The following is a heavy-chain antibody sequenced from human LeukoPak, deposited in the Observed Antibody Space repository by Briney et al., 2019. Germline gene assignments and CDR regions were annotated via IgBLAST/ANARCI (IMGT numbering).Heavy chain of an antibody. Sequence: GGSLRLSCAGSGFTFRSYAMSWVRQSPVKGLEWVSAISGSGGSTYYADSVKGRFTISRDNSKNTLYLQMNSLRAEDTAVYYCAKDLAFGGVIATFDYWGQGTLVTVSS. J-gene: IGHJ4*02. CDR2: ISGSGGST. D-gene: IGHD3-16*02. CDR1: GFTFRSYA. V-gene: IGHV3-23*01. CDR3: AKDLAFGGVIATFDY.